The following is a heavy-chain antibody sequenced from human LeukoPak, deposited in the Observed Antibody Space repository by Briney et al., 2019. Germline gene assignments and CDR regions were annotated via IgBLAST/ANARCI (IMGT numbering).Heavy chain of an antibody. Sequence: SGPTLVKPTQTLTLTCTFSGFSLSTSGVGVGWIRQPPGKALEWLALIYWDDDKRYSPSLKSRLTITKDTSKNQEVLTMTNMDPVDTATYYCAHRQAVVVVAAKYAFDIWGQGTMVTVSS. D-gene: IGHD2-15*01. CDR3: AHRQAVVVVAAKYAFDI. J-gene: IGHJ3*02. CDR1: GFSLSTSGVG. V-gene: IGHV2-5*02. CDR2: IYWDDDK.